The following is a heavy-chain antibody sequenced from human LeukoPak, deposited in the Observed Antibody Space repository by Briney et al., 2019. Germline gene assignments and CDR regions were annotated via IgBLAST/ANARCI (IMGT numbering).Heavy chain of an antibody. D-gene: IGHD3-9*01. CDR1: GFTFSSYA. CDR3: AKAANYDILTGYYLDY. V-gene: IGHV3-23*01. J-gene: IGHJ4*02. CDR2: ITGGGDTT. Sequence: GGSLRLSCTASGFTFSSYAMTWVRQAPGKGLEWVSAITGGGDTTYYADSVKGRFTISRDNSKNTLYLQMNNLRAEDTAIYYCAKAANYDILTGYYLDYWGQGTLVTVSS.